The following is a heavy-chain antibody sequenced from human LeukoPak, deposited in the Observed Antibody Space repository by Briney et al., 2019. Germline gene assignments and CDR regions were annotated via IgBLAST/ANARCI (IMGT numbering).Heavy chain of an antibody. V-gene: IGHV3-74*01. Sequence: PGGSLRRSCAASGFTFSSYWMHWVRQAPGKGLVGVSRINNDGSTTSYADSVKGRFTISRDNAKNSLYLQMNSLRAEDTAVYYCAELGITMIGGVWGKGTTVTISS. CDR2: INNDGSTT. CDR3: AELGITMIGGV. J-gene: IGHJ6*04. CDR1: GFTFSSYW. D-gene: IGHD3-10*02.